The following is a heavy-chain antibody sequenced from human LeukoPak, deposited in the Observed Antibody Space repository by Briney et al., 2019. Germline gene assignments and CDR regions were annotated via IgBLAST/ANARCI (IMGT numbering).Heavy chain of an antibody. CDR1: GFTFSSYS. D-gene: IGHD2-15*01. CDR2: ISSSRSYI. J-gene: IGHJ5*02. Sequence: GGSLRLSCSASGFTFSSYSMNWVRQAPGKGLEWVSSISSSRSYIYYADSVKGRFTISRDNAKNSLYLQMNSLRAEDTAVYYCARDLPLYCSGGSCYGNWFDPWGQGTLVTVSS. V-gene: IGHV3-21*01. CDR3: ARDLPLYCSGGSCYGNWFDP.